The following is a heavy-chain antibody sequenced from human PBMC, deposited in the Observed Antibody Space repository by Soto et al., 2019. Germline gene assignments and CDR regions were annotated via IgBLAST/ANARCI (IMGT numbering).Heavy chain of an antibody. CDR2: ISGSGGDA. D-gene: IGHD6-19*01. V-gene: IGHV3-23*01. CDR1: GFTFRDYA. J-gene: IGHJ4*02. CDR3: GKERRGSGWSGCNF. Sequence: GGSLRLSCKVSGFTFRDYAMSWVRQAPGKGLEWVSDISGSGGDARYADSVKGRFTISRDNSRDTLFLQLNSLRVDDTAVYYCGKERRGSGWSGCNFWGQGTLVIVSS.